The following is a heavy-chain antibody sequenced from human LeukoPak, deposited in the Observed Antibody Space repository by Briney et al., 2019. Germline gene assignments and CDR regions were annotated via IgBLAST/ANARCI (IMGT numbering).Heavy chain of an antibody. V-gene: IGHV1-18*01. CDR1: GYTFTSYG. J-gene: IGHJ4*02. CDR3: ARDPPGRRFFDY. Sequence: ASVKVSCKASGYTFTSYGISWVRQAPGQGREWMGWISAYNGNTNYAQKLQGRVTMTTDTSTSTAYMELRSLRSDDTAVYYCARDPPGRRFFDYWGQGTLVTVSS. CDR2: ISAYNGNT. D-gene: IGHD1-26*01.